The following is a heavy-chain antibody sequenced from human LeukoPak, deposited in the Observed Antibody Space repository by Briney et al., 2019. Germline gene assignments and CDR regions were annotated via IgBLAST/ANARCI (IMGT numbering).Heavy chain of an antibody. Sequence: PGGSLRLSCADSGFTFSSYGMHRVRQAPGKGLEWAAVISCDGSNKYYADSVKGRFTISRDNSKNTLYLQMNSLRAEDTAVYYCAKDLTSYYDSSGYDYWGQGTLVTVSS. CDR2: ISCDGSNK. J-gene: IGHJ4*02. V-gene: IGHV3-30*18. CDR1: GFTFSSYG. CDR3: AKDLTSYYDSSGYDY. D-gene: IGHD3-22*01.